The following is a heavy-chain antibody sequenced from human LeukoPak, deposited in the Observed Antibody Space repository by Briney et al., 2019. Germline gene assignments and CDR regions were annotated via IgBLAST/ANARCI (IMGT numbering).Heavy chain of an antibody. Sequence: PGRSLRLSCAASGFTFSSYGMHWVRQAPGKGLEWVSGISWNSGSIGYADSVKGRFTISRDNAKNSLYLQMNSLRAEDTALYYCAKDSGRWELSWYLDYWGQGTLVTVSS. J-gene: IGHJ4*02. CDR2: ISWNSGSI. D-gene: IGHD1-26*01. CDR3: AKDSGRWELSWYLDY. V-gene: IGHV3-9*01. CDR1: GFTFSSYG.